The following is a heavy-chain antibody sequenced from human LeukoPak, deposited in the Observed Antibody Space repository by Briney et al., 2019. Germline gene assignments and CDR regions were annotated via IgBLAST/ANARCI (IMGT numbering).Heavy chain of an antibody. V-gene: IGHV3-23*01. J-gene: IGHJ4*02. CDR3: AREGHPGVGAYGPGY. Sequence: GGSLRLSCAASGFTFSSYAMSWVRQAPGKRLEWVSAISGSGGSTYYADSVKGRFTISRDNSKNTLYLQMNSLRAEDTAVYYCAREGHPGVGAYGPGYWGQGTLVTVSS. D-gene: IGHD1-26*01. CDR2: ISGSGGST. CDR1: GFTFSSYA.